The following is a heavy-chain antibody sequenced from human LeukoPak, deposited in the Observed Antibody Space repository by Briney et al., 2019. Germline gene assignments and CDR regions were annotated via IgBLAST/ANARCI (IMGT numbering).Heavy chain of an antibody. Sequence: SETLSLTCAVYGGSFSGYYWSWIRHPPGKGLEWIGEINHSGSTNYNPSLKSRVTISVDTSKTQFALKLRSVTAADTAVYYCATSNSSLYYFDYWGQGTLVTVSS. D-gene: IGHD6-13*01. CDR3: ATSNSSLYYFDY. J-gene: IGHJ4*02. CDR2: INHSGST. V-gene: IGHV4-34*01. CDR1: GGSFSGYY.